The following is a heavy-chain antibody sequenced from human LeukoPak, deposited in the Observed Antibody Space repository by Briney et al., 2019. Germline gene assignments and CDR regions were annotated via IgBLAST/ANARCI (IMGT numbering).Heavy chain of an antibody. CDR3: ANVGNWKYGHHDY. D-gene: IGHD1-7*01. CDR2: ISGSGSST. J-gene: IGHJ4*02. V-gene: IGHV3-23*01. CDR1: GFTFNNYA. Sequence: GGSLRLSCVASGFTFNNYAMSWVRQAPGKGLEWVSAISGSGSSTYYADSVKGRFTISRDNSKNTLSLQMNSLRAEDTAVYYCANVGNWKYGHHDYWGQGTLVTVSS.